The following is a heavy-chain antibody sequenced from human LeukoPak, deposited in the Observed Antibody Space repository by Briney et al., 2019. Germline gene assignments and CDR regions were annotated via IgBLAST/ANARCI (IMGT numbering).Heavy chain of an antibody. J-gene: IGHJ4*02. CDR1: GFTVSRNY. CDR2: IYSGGNT. Sequence: QPGGSLRLSCAASGFTVSRNYMSWVRQAPGKGPECVSVIYSGGNTYYTDSVKGRFTISRDNSKNTLYLQMNSLRAEDTAVYYCARKTDSGGQGDYWGPGTLVTVSS. CDR3: ARKTDSGGQGDY. V-gene: IGHV3-66*01. D-gene: IGHD3-22*01.